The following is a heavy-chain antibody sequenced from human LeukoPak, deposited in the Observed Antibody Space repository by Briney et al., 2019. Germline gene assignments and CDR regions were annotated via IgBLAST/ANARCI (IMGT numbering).Heavy chain of an antibody. CDR1: GHTFSSYV. Sequence: PGGSLRLSCAASGHTFSSYVMSWVRQAPGKGLEWVSTVTGSGGSTYYADSVKGRFTISRDNSKNTLYLQMHRMRAEETATYYCATLGGYSSTSSDHWGQGSLVTVSS. CDR3: ATLGGYSSTSSDH. V-gene: IGHV3-23*01. J-gene: IGHJ4*02. CDR2: VTGSGGST. D-gene: IGHD6-19*01.